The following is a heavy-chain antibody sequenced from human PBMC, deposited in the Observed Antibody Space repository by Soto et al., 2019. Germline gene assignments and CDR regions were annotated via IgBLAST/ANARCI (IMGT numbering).Heavy chain of an antibody. J-gene: IGHJ6*03. CDR1: GFPFSSYA. D-gene: IGHD2-15*01. Sequence: EVRLFESGGDLVQPGASLRLSCVASGFPFSSYAMTWVRQSPGKGLEWVAGVSGSGGAIYYADSLRGRFTISRANSKNTVYLQMNSLRAEDTGVYYCAKDRDSRNIYYYYYYMDVWGKGTTVTVS. CDR3: AKDRDSRNIYYYYYYMDV. V-gene: IGHV3-23*01. CDR2: VSGSGGAI.